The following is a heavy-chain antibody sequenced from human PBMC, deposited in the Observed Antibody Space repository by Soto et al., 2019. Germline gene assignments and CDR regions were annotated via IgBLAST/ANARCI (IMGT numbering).Heavy chain of an antibody. CDR3: AKDQTSAGTTVGFDP. CDR1: GFTFSGYA. D-gene: IGHD1-1*01. V-gene: IGHV3-23*01. Sequence: GGSLRLSCAASGFTFSGYAMSWVRQAPGKGLEWVSTISGSGGSTYYADSVKGRFTISRDNSRNTLYLQMNSLRADDTAIYYCAKDQTSAGTTVGFDPWGQGTLVTVSS. J-gene: IGHJ5*02. CDR2: ISGSGGST.